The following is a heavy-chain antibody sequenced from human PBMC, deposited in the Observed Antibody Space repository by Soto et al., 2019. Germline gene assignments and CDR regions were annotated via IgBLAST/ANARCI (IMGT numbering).Heavy chain of an antibody. J-gene: IGHJ4*02. CDR2: INPSGGST. Sequence: ASVKVPCKASGYTFTSYYMHWVRQAPGQGLEWMGIINPSGGSTSYAQKFQGRVTMTRDTSTSTVYMELSSLRSEDTAVYYCARDKGDREYYYDSSGSGLDYWGQGTLVTVSS. CDR1: GYTFTSYY. V-gene: IGHV1-46*01. CDR3: ARDKGDREYYYDSSGSGLDY. D-gene: IGHD3-22*01.